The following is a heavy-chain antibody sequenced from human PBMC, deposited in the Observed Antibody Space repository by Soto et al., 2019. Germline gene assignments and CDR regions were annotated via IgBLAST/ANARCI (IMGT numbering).Heavy chain of an antibody. V-gene: IGHV3-23*01. CDR2: ISATGTST. CDR3: ARAGLPVTGPKCRYFDL. Sequence: DVQLLESGGDLVQPGGSLRLSCAAPEFTFSGFALTWVRQAPGKGLEWISDISATGTSTYYADSVRGRFTISRDNSKNTLYLQMNNLGIEDSAIYFCARAGLPVTGPKCRYFDLWGRGTLVTVSS. CDR1: EFTFSGFA. J-gene: IGHJ2*01. D-gene: IGHD6-19*01.